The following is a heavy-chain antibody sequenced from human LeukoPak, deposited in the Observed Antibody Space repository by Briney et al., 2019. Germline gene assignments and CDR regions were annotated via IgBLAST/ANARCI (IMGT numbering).Heavy chain of an antibody. D-gene: IGHD3-10*01. Sequence: GRSLRLSCAASGFTFSSYAMHWVRQAPGKGLEWVALISYDGGNTYYADSVKGRFTISRDNSKNTLDLQLNSRRVEDTAVYYCARDSTYYYGSGSSGPHYFDYWGQGTLVTVSS. CDR1: GFTFSSYA. CDR3: ARDSTYYYGSGSSGPHYFDY. J-gene: IGHJ4*02. V-gene: IGHV3-30*01. CDR2: ISYDGGNT.